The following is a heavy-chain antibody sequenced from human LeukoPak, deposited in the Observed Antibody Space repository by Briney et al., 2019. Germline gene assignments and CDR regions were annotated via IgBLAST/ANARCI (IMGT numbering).Heavy chain of an antibody. CDR3: AKVVIVGASRNYLDP. D-gene: IGHD1-26*01. CDR2: ISYDGDSK. J-gene: IGHJ5*02. CDR1: GFTFSDYA. V-gene: IGHV3-30*18. Sequence: GTSLRLSCAAPGFTFSDYAMHWVRQAPGKGLEWVAVISYDGDSKYYADSVKDRFTVSRDNSENTVYLQMNSLRAEDTAVYFCAKVVIVGASRNYLDPWGQGTLVIVSS.